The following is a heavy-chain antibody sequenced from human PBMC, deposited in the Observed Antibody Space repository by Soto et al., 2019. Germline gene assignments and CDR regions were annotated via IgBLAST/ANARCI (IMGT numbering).Heavy chain of an antibody. Sequence: WSLRLSCVASGFTFSRYVMSWVRQAPGKGLEWVSVITSDGSSTYYADSVKGRFTISRDNSKNTLYLQMNSLRAEDTAVYYCAKDRGPIAVAGEIDYWGQGTLVTVSS. V-gene: IGHV3-23*01. CDR2: ITSDGSST. CDR3: AKDRGPIAVAGEIDY. J-gene: IGHJ4*02. D-gene: IGHD6-19*01. CDR1: GFTFSRYV.